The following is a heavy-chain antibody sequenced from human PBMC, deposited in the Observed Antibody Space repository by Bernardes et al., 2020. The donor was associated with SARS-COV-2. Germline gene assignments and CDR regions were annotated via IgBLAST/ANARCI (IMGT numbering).Heavy chain of an antibody. D-gene: IGHD3-3*01. CDR3: ARARITIFGVVMGRFDY. CDR2: IYYSGST. Sequence: SETLSLTCTVSGGSISSGGYYWSWIRQHPGKGLEWIGYIYYSGSTYYNPSLKSRVTISVDTSKNQFSLKLSSVTAADTAVYYCARARITIFGVVMGRFDYWGQGTLVTVSS. CDR1: GGSISSGGYY. J-gene: IGHJ4*02. V-gene: IGHV4-31*03.